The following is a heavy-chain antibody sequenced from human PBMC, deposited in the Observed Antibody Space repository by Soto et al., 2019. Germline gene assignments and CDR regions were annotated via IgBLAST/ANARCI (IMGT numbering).Heavy chain of an antibody. CDR1: GGSFSGYY. J-gene: IGHJ5*02. Sequence: QVQLQQWGAGLLKPSETLSLTCAVYGGSFSGYYWSWIRQPPGKGLEWIGEINHSGGTNYNPSLKSRVAVSVDASKTQFALQPTSVTAAATAVYYCASGLRGVIVATVHNWFDPWGQGTLVTVPS. V-gene: IGHV4-34*01. D-gene: IGHD5-12*01. CDR3: ASGLRGVIVATVHNWFDP. CDR2: INHSGGT.